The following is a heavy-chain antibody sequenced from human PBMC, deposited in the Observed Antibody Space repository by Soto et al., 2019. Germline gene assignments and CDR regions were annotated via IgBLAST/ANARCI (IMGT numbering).Heavy chain of an antibody. CDR1: GFTLSGYA. J-gene: IGHJ6*03. V-gene: IGHV3-64*01. D-gene: IGHD6-6*01. Sequence: EVQLAESGGGLAQPGGSLRLSCAASGFTLSGYAMDWVRQAPGKGLEYVSGISSDGVGTYYANSVQGRFTISRDNSKNTVYLQMGSLRPDEMAVYYCARRARPDFFYMDVWGKGTTVTVSS. CDR3: ARRARPDFFYMDV. CDR2: ISSDGVGT.